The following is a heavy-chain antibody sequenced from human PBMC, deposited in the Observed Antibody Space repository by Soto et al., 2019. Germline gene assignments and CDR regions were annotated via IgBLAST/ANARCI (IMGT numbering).Heavy chain of an antibody. CDR1: GYTFTGYW. Sequence: KVSCKASGYTFTGYWIAWVRQMPGKGLEWMGIIFPGDSDTRYSPSFQGQVTISADKSIRTAYLQWSSLKASDTALYYCARRAYSTEDLDYWGQGTPVTVSS. CDR2: IFPGDSDT. D-gene: IGHD6-13*01. CDR3: ARRAYSTEDLDY. J-gene: IGHJ4*02. V-gene: IGHV5-51*01.